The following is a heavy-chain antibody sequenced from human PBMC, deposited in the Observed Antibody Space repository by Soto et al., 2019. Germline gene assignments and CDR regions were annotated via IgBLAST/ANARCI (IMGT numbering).Heavy chain of an antibody. J-gene: IGHJ1*01. CDR1: GFTCDDYA. CDR3: VKDESINWYSGHFRH. Sequence: EVQLVESGGGLVQPGRSLRLSCAASGFTCDDYAMHWVRQVPGKGLEWVSGINWNSGSIGYGDSVKGRFAISRDNAKNSLHLQMNSLSADDTAFYYCVKDESINWYSGHFRHWGQGTLVTVSS. V-gene: IGHV3-9*01. D-gene: IGHD6-13*01. CDR2: INWNSGSI.